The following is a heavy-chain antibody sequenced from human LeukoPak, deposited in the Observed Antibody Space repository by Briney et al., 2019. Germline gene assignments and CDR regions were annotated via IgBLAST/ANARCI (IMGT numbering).Heavy chain of an antibody. J-gene: IGHJ4*02. Sequence: GGSLRLSCTASGFTFGDYAMSWVRQAPGKGLEWVGFIRSKAYGGTTEYAASVKGRFTISRDDSKSIAYLQMNSLKTEDTAVYYCTRDVPGAYYGSGKFDYWGQGTLVTVSS. CDR2: IRSKAYGGTT. CDR1: GFTFGDYA. D-gene: IGHD3-10*01. V-gene: IGHV3-49*04. CDR3: TRDVPGAYYGSGKFDY.